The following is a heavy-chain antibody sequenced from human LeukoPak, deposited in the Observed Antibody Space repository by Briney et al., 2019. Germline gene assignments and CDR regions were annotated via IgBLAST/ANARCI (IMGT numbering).Heavy chain of an antibody. V-gene: IGHV1-69*13. CDR3: ARSPGDYGVL. D-gene: IGHD4-17*01. CDR2: IIPIFGTA. J-gene: IGHJ4*02. CDR1: GGTFSSYA. Sequence: GASVKVSCKASGGTFSSYAISWVRQAPGQGLEWMGGIIPIFGTANYAQKFQGRVTITADESTSTAYMELSSLRSEGTAVYYCARSPGDYGVLWGQGTRVTVSS.